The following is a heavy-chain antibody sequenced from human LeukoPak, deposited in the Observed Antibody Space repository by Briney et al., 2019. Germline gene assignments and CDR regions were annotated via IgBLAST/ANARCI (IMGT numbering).Heavy chain of an antibody. J-gene: IGHJ6*02. CDR1: GFTFSSYA. CDR3: AKDESNDYRTYYNGMDV. Sequence: PGGSMRLSCEASGFTFSSYAMSWVRQAPGKGLEWVSAISGSGGSTYYADSVKGRFTISRDNSNKTLYLQMNSLRAEDTAVYYYAKDESNDYRTYYNGMDVWGQGTTVTVSS. V-gene: IGHV3-23*01. D-gene: IGHD4/OR15-4a*01. CDR2: ISGSGGST.